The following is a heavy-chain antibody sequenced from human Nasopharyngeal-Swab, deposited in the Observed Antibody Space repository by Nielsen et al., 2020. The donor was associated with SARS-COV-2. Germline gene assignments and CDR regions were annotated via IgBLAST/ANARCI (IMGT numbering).Heavy chain of an antibody. CDR3: ARGRYRGAVAGKGRGMDV. J-gene: IGHJ6*04. V-gene: IGHV4-34*01. D-gene: IGHD6-19*01. CDR1: GGSFSGYY. Sequence: SETLSLTCAVYGGSFSGYYWSWIRQPQGKGLEWIGEINHSGSTNYNPSPKSRVTISVDTSKNQFSLKLSSVTAADTAVYYCARGRYRGAVAGKGRGMDVWGKGTTVTVSS. CDR2: INHSGST.